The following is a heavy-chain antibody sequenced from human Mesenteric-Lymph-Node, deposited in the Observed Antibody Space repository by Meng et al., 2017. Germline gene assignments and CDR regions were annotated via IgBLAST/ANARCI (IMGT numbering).Heavy chain of an antibody. Sequence: QLTRWGDGLFNPSETLPLTCAAYGGSFSGYYWSLISQPPGKGLEWIGYIYYSGSTYSNASLKNRVTISIDRSKNQFSLKLSSLTAADTAVYYCARDRKHYGERGWFDPWGQGTLVTVSS. D-gene: IGHD4-17*01. CDR3: ARDRKHYGERGWFDP. V-gene: IGHV4-34*01. CDR1: GGSFSGYY. CDR2: IYYSGST. J-gene: IGHJ5*02.